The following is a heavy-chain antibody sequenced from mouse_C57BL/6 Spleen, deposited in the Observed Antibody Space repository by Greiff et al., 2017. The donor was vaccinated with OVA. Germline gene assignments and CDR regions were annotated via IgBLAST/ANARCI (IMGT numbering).Heavy chain of an antibody. V-gene: IGHV5-9*01. Sequence: EVMLVESGGGLVKPGGSLKLSCAASGFTFSSYTMSWVRQTPEKRLEWVATISGGCGNTYYPDSVKGRFTFSRDNAKNTLYLQTSSLRSEDTALYYGARQYGNVLNYAMDYWGQGTSVTVSS. CDR2: ISGGCGNT. CDR1: GFTFSSYT. J-gene: IGHJ4*01. D-gene: IGHD2-1*01. CDR3: ARQYGNVLNYAMDY.